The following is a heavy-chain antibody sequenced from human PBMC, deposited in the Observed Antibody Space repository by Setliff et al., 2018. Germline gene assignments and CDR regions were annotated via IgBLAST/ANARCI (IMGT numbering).Heavy chain of an antibody. CDR3: ARTGTYRYFDH. D-gene: IGHD1-1*01. CDR1: GDSISSSGYSSRSYY. V-gene: IGHV4-39*01. J-gene: IGHJ4*02. Sequence: SETLSLTCTVSGDSISSSGYSSRSYYWAWIRQPPGKGLEWVGRIHYLGTTYSNASLAGRLTMSVDTSRNKCSLRLTSVTAADTAVYYCARTGTYRYFDHWGQGTLVTVSS. CDR2: IHYLGTT.